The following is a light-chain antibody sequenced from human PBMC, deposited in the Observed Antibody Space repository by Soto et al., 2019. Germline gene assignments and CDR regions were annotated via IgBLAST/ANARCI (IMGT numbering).Light chain of an antibody. V-gene: IGKV3-11*01. CDR3: QQGGNWPLT. Sequence: EIVLTQSPATLSLSTGEGATVSCRASQSVSSHLAWYQQKRGQAPRLLIYDASSRASGIPARFSGRGSGTDFTLTISYLEPEDFAIYYCQQGGNWPLTFGQGTRLEIK. CDR2: DAS. CDR1: QSVSSH. J-gene: IGKJ5*01.